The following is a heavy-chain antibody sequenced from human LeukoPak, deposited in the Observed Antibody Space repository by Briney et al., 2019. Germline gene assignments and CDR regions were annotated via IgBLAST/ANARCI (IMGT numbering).Heavy chain of an antibody. CDR2: IYHSGST. Sequence: PSETLSLTCAVSGGSISSGGYSWSWIRQPPGKGLEWIGYIYHSGSTYYNPSLKSRVTISVDRSKSQFSLKLSSVTAADTAVYYCARESGSSSWSYFDYWGQGTLVTVSS. V-gene: IGHV4-30-2*01. CDR3: ARESGSSSWSYFDY. D-gene: IGHD6-13*01. CDR1: GGSISSGGYS. J-gene: IGHJ4*02.